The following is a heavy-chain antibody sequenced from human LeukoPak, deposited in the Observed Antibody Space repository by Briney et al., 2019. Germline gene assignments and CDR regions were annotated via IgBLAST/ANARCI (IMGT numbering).Heavy chain of an antibody. Sequence: PGGSLRLSCAASGFTFSSYGMHWVRQAPGKGLEWVAVISYDGSNKYYADSVKGRFTISRDNSKNTLYLQMNSLRAEDTAVYYCAKAWADYGDYGGHDYWGQGTLVTVSS. CDR2: ISYDGSNK. CDR1: GFTFSSYG. V-gene: IGHV3-30*18. CDR3: AKAWADYGDYGGHDY. D-gene: IGHD4-17*01. J-gene: IGHJ4*02.